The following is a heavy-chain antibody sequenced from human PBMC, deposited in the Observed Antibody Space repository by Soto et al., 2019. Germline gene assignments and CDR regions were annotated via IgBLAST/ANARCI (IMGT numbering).Heavy chain of an antibody. D-gene: IGHD3-3*01. CDR1: GFTFSSYE. J-gene: IGHJ6*02. Sequence: GGSLRLSCAASGFTFSSYEMNWVRQAPGKGLEWVSYISTSVSTIYYADSVKGRFTSSRDNAKDSLYLQMNSLRAEDTAVYYCARDSGDFWSGYYYGMDVWGQGTRVTVSS. CDR2: ISTSVSTI. CDR3: ARDSGDFWSGYYYGMDV. V-gene: IGHV3-48*03.